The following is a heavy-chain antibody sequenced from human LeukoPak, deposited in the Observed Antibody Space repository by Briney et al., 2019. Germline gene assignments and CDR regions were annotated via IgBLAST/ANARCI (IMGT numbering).Heavy chain of an antibody. CDR2: ISYDGSNK. J-gene: IGHJ4*02. Sequence: GGSLRLSCAASGFTFSSYAMHWVRQAPGKGLEWVAVISYDGSNKYYADSVKGRFTISRDNSKNTLYLQMNSLRAEDTALYYCAKGYCSGGSCYGLDYWGQGTLVTVSS. CDR3: AKGYCSGGSCYGLDY. V-gene: IGHV3-30-3*01. CDR1: GFTFSSYA. D-gene: IGHD2-15*01.